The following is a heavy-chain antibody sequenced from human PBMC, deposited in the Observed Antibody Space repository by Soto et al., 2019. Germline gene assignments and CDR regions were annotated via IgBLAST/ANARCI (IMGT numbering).Heavy chain of an antibody. CDR2: IYYSGST. CDR3: ARPQRGYDILTGYLNWFDP. V-gene: IGHV4-39*01. CDR1: GGSISSSSYY. J-gene: IGHJ5*02. Sequence: PSETLSLTCTVSGGSISSSSYYWGWIRQPPGKGLEWIGSIYYSGSTYYNPSLKSRVTISVDTSKNQFSLKLSSVTAADTAVYYCARPQRGYDILTGYLNWFDPWGQGTLVTVSS. D-gene: IGHD3-9*01.